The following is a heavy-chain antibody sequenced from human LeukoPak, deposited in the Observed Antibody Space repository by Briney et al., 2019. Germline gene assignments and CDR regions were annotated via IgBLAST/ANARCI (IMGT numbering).Heavy chain of an antibody. J-gene: IGHJ6*02. CDR1: GFTVSTNY. D-gene: IGHD2-21*02. Sequence: TGGSLRLSCAASGFTVSTNYMTWVRQAAGRGLEWVSLINAGGATYYADSVKGRFTISRDNSKSTVHLQMDSLRADDTAVYYCARDAVGTTTSQYGMDVWGQGTTVIVSS. V-gene: IGHV3-66*01. CDR2: INAGGAT. CDR3: ARDAVGTTTSQYGMDV.